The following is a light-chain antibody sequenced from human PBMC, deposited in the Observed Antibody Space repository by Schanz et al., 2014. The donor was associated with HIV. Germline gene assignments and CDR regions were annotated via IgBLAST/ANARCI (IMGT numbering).Light chain of an antibody. V-gene: IGLV2-14*03. J-gene: IGLJ1*01. CDR2: DFA. CDR1: SSDVGRLNC. CDR3: SSYTTSNTHV. Sequence: QSALTQPASVSGSPGQSISISCTGTSSDVGRLNCVSWYQQHPGKAPKLVISDFANRPSGVSPRFSASKSGNTASLTISGLQAEDEAEYFCSSYTTSNTHVFGSGTKLTVL.